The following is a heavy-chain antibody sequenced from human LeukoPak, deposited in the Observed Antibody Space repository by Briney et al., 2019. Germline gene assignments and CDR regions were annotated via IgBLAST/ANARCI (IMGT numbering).Heavy chain of an antibody. D-gene: IGHD5-12*01. Sequence: SVKVSCKASGGTFSSYAISWVRQAPGQGLEWMGGIILIFGTANYAQKFQGRVTITTDESTSTAYMELSSLRSEDTAVYYCARGSGYDYPGGADYWGQGTLVTVSS. V-gene: IGHV1-69*05. CDR1: GGTFSSYA. CDR2: IILIFGTA. CDR3: ARGSGYDYPGGADY. J-gene: IGHJ4*01.